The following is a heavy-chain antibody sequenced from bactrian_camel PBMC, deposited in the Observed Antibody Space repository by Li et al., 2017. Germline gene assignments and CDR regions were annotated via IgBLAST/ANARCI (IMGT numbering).Heavy chain of an antibody. CDR1: GYSTLGSKC. CDR2: FDKDALT. CDR3: AAGSETYDSPSAEPGPVCDHNY. Sequence: HVQLVESGGGSVKPGGSLRLSCKASGYSTLGSKCIGWFRQAPGKEREGVATFDKDALTTYADSVKGRFTIGIDNAQNTLLLQMHSLKLEDSAMYYCAAGSETYDSPSAEPGPVCDHNYWGQGTQVTVS. V-gene: IGHV3S53*01. J-gene: IGHJ4*01. D-gene: IGHD4*01.